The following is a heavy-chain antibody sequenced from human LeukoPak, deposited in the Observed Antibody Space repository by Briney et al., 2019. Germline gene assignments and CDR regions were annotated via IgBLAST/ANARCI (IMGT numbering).Heavy chain of an antibody. J-gene: IGHJ4*02. Sequence: SXRLSCAASGFTFXXYAMHWVRQAPGKGLEWVAVISYDGSNKYYADSVKGRFTISRDNSKNTLYLQMNSLRAEDTAVYYCARETNYYDFWSGYSDWGQGTLVTISS. V-gene: IGHV3-30*04. CDR2: ISYDGSNK. D-gene: IGHD3-3*01. CDR3: ARETNYYDFWSGYSD. CDR1: GFTFXXYA.